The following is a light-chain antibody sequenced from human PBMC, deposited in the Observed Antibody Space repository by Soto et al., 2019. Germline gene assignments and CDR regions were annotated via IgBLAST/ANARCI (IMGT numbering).Light chain of an antibody. CDR3: QQYGKT. V-gene: IGKV3-20*01. CDR2: GAS. J-gene: IGKJ1*01. CDR1: QSVSSRY. Sequence: EVVLMQSPGTLSLSPGERATLFCRASQSVSSRYLAWYQQKPGQAPRLLIYGASSRATGISDRFSGSGSGTDFTLTISRLEPEDFVVYYCQQYGKTFGQGTKVDIK.